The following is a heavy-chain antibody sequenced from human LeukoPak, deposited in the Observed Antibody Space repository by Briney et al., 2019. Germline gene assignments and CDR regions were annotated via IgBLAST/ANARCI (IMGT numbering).Heavy chain of an antibody. V-gene: IGHV1-2*04. CDR3: ARDSPPYGDSDSSGYPEYYFDY. CDR1: GYTFTGYY. D-gene: IGHD3-22*01. CDR2: INPNSGGT. Sequence: ASVKVSCKASGYTFTGYYMHWVRQAPGQGLEWMGWINPNSGGTNYAQKFQAWVTMTRDTSISTAYMELSRLRSDDTAVYYCARDSPPYGDSDSSGYPEYYFDYWGQGTLVTVSS. J-gene: IGHJ4*02.